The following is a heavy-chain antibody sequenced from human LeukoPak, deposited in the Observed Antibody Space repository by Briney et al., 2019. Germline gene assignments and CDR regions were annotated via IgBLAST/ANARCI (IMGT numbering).Heavy chain of an antibody. Sequence: GGSLRLSCAASGLTSSSYAMSWVRQAPGKGLEWVTTISASGGSTYYADSVRGRFTISRDISKKMLFLQMNSLRAEDTAVYYCARETPSADAAFDYWGQGTLVTASS. CDR3: ARETPSADAAFDY. J-gene: IGHJ4*02. V-gene: IGHV3-23*01. CDR2: ISASGGST. D-gene: IGHD2-15*01. CDR1: GLTSSSYA.